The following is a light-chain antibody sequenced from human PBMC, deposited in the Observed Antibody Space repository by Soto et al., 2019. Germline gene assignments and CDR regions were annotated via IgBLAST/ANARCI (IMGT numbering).Light chain of an antibody. CDR3: QQYGSSRT. V-gene: IGKV3-20*01. CDR2: AAS. Sequence: EVVLTQSPGTLSLSPGERATLSCRASQTVSSNYLAWYQQKPGQSPNLLIYAASTRATGIPDRFSASGSGTDFTLTISRLEPEDFGVYYCQQYGSSRTFGQGTKVEI. J-gene: IGKJ1*01. CDR1: QTVSSNY.